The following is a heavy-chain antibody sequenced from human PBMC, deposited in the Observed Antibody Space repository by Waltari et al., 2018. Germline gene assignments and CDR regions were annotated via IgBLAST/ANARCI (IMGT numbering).Heavy chain of an antibody. J-gene: IGHJ4*02. D-gene: IGHD3-22*01. CDR1: GGSISGYY. CDR2: IYTSGYT. Sequence: HVQLQESGPGLVKPSETLSLTCSVSGGSISGYYWAWIRQPADKGLEWIGRIYTSGYTDYNPSLKSRVTISVDTSKNQFTLKLSSVTAADTAVYYCARSSRIVVGDGYYFDYWGQGTLVTVSS. V-gene: IGHV4-4*07. CDR3: ARSSRIVVGDGYYFDY.